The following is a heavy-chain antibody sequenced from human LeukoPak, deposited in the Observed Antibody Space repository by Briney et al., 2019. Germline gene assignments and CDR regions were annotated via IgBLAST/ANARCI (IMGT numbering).Heavy chain of an antibody. Sequence: PGGSLILSCAASGFIFSNYAMSWVRQVPGRGLEWVSTISSRGDSTYVADSVKGRFTISRDNSKNSLNLQMNTVRAEDTAVYYCVKGPRPDITVAHTVENWGQGTLVTVSS. CDR1: GFIFSNYA. V-gene: IGHV3-23*01. J-gene: IGHJ4*02. CDR3: VKGPRPDITVAHTVEN. CDR2: ISSRGDST. D-gene: IGHD6-19*01.